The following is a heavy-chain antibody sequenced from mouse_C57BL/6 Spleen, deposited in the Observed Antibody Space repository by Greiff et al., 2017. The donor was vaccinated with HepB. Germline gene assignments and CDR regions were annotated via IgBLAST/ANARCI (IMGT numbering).Heavy chain of an antibody. D-gene: IGHD2-5*01. CDR2: IHPNSGST. V-gene: IGHV1-64*01. CDR1: GYTFTSYW. CDR3: ARSYSNYLAWFAY. Sequence: VQLQQPGAELVKPGASVKLSCKASGYTFTSYWMHWVKQRPGQGLEWIGMIHPNSGSTNYNEKFKSKATLTVDKSSSTAYMQLSSLTSEDSAVYYCARSYSNYLAWFAYWGQGTLVTVSA. J-gene: IGHJ3*01.